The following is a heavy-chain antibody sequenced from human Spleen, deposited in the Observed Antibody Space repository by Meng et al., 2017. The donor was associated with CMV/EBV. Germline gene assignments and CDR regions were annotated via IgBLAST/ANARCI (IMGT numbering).Heavy chain of an antibody. J-gene: IGHJ4*02. Sequence: GESLKISCAASGFTFSSYSMNWVRQAPGKGLEWVSYISSSSSTIYYADSVKGRFTISRDNAKNSLYLQMNSLRADDTAVYYCAREAYDSSGYWIDYWGQGALVTVSS. V-gene: IGHV3-48*04. CDR3: AREAYDSSGYWIDY. CDR1: GFTFSSYS. D-gene: IGHD3-22*01. CDR2: ISSSSSTI.